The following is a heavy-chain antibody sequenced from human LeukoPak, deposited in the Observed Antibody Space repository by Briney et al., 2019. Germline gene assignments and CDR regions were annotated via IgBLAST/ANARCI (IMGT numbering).Heavy chain of an antibody. V-gene: IGHV1-2*02. D-gene: IGHD6-13*01. CDR2: ISPNTGGT. Sequence: ASVKVSCKASGYSFSGYYRHWVRQAPGQGPEWLGMISPNTGGTDYAQKFQGRVTMTRDTSINTVYMDLSRLRSDDTAVYYCATSDIATPGIDAFDFWGQGTMVIVTS. CDR1: GYSFSGYY. J-gene: IGHJ3*01. CDR3: ATSDIATPGIDAFDF.